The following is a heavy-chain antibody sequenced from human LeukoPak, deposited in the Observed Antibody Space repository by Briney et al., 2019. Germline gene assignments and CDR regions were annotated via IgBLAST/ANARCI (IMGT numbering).Heavy chain of an antibody. D-gene: IGHD5-18*01. CDR2: IYYSGST. CDR1: GGSISGYY. CDR3: ARGYSYGAYFDY. V-gene: IGHV4-59*01. Sequence: PSETLSLTCTVSGGSISGYYWSWIRQPPGKGLEWIGYIYYSGSTNYNPSLKSRVTISVDTSKNQFSLKLSSVTAADTAVYYCARGYSYGAYFDYWGQGTLVTVSS. J-gene: IGHJ4*02.